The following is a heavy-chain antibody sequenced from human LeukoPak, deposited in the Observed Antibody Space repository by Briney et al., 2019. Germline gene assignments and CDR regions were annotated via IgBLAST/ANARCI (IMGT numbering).Heavy chain of an antibody. D-gene: IGHD6-13*01. CDR2: IHHSGTT. Sequence: SETLSLTCTVSAYSISRGYYWGWIRQPPGKGLEWIGSIHHSGTTYYNPSLKSRVTISVDTSKNQFSLKLSSVTAADTAVYYCVADFDYWGQGTLVTVSS. CDR3: VADFDY. V-gene: IGHV4-38-2*02. J-gene: IGHJ4*02. CDR1: AYSISRGYY.